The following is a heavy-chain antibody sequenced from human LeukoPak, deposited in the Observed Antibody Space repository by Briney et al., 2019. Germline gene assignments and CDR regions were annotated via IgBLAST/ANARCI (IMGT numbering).Heavy chain of an antibody. CDR2: INHGGST. CDR1: GGSSSGCY. V-gene: IGHV4-34*01. CDR3: ARGPIIMGASFRSYYRDV. Sequence: SETLSLTCAVYGGSSSGCYWSWIRQPPGKRLEWIGEINHGGSTNCNPSLKSRVTISVDTSKNQFSLKLSSVTAADTAVYYCARGPIIMGASFRSYYRDVWVQGTTVTVSS. D-gene: IGHD1-26*01. J-gene: IGHJ6*03.